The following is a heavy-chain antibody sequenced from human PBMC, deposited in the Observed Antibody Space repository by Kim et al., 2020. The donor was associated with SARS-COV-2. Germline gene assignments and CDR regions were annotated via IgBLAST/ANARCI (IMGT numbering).Heavy chain of an antibody. V-gene: IGHV3-33*01. D-gene: IGHD6-19*01. CDR2: IWYDGSNK. J-gene: IGHJ4*02. CDR3: ARYSSGRYLDY. CDR1: GFTFSSYG. Sequence: GGSLRLSCAASGFTFSSYGMHWVRQAPGKGLEWVAVIWYDGSNKYYADSVKGRFTISRDNSKNTLYLQMNSLRAEVTAVYYCARYSSGRYLDYWGQGTLVTVSS.